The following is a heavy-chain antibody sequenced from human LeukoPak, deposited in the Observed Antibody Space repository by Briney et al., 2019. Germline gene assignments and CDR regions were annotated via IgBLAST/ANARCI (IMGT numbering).Heavy chain of an antibody. J-gene: IGHJ4*02. V-gene: IGHV3-21*01. CDR1: GFTFNSYS. Sequence: GGALRLSCAASGFTFNSYSMNWVRQAPGKGLEWVSSISSSSSYIYDADSVKGRFTISRDNAKNSLYLQMNSLRAEDTAVYYCARASGILLWFGDPVFGGQGTLVTVSS. CDR2: ISSSSSYI. D-gene: IGHD3-10*01. CDR3: ARASGILLWFGDPVF.